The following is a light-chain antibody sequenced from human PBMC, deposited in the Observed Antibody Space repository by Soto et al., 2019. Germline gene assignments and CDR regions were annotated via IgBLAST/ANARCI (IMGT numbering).Light chain of an antibody. V-gene: IGLV1-47*02. Sequence: QSVLTQPPSASGTPGQRVTISCSGSSSNIGSNYVYWYQQLPGTAPKLLIYSNNQRPSGVPDRFSGSKSGTSASLAISGLRSEDEADYYCAAWDDSLSVWVFGGGTSSPS. CDR3: AAWDDSLSVWV. CDR2: SNN. CDR1: SSNIGSNY. J-gene: IGLJ3*02.